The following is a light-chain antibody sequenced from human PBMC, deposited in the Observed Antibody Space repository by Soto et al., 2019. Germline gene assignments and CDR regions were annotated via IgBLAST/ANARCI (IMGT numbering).Light chain of an antibody. J-gene: IGKJ2*01. CDR1: QSISSW. V-gene: IGKV1-5*03. Sequence: DIQMTQSPSTLSASVGARVTITCRASQSISSWLAWYQQKPGKAPKLLIYKASNLQSGVPSRFSASGSGTEFTLAISSLQPDDVATYYGQQYYSHYSFGQGNKLEIK. CDR2: KAS. CDR3: QQYYSHYS.